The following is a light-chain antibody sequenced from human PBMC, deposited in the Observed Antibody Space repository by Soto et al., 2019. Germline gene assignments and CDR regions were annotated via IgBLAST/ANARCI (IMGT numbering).Light chain of an antibody. J-gene: IGKJ1*01. CDR3: QQYGRT. Sequence: EIVLTQSPGTLSLSPGERATLSCRASQSVSSSYLAWYQQKPGQAPRLLIYGASSRATGIPDRFSGSGSGTHFSRSISRLEPQDFAVYYCQQYGRTFGQGTRVEIQ. CDR1: QSVSSSY. CDR2: GAS. V-gene: IGKV3-20*01.